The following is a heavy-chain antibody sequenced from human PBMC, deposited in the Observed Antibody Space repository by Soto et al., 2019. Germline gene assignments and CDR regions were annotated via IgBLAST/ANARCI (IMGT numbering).Heavy chain of an antibody. V-gene: IGHV3-23*01. D-gene: IGHD3-10*01. CDR2: ISGSGGST. CDR1: GFTFSSYA. J-gene: IGHJ4*02. Sequence: GGSLRLSCAASGFTFSSYAMSWVRQAPGKGLEWVSAISGSGGSTYYADSVKGRFTISRDNSKNTLYLQMNSLRAEDTAVYYCAKDGRADTAMVTGEWFGELLGPVYWGQGTLVTVSS. CDR3: AKDGRADTAMVTGEWFGELLGPVY.